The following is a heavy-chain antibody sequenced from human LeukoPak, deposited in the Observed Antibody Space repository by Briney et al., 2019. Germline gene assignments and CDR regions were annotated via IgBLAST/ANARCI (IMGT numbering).Heavy chain of an antibody. Sequence: GGSLRLSCAASGFTFSTYAMSWVRQAPGKGLEWVSSISGSSGSTYYADSVKGRFTISRDNSENTLYLQMNSLRDEDTAVYHCAKLLWCSSSSCYRAYGMDVWAKGTTVTVSS. V-gene: IGHV3-23*01. D-gene: IGHD2-2*02. J-gene: IGHJ6*04. CDR2: ISGSSGST. CDR1: GFTFSTYA. CDR3: AKLLWCSSSSCYRAYGMDV.